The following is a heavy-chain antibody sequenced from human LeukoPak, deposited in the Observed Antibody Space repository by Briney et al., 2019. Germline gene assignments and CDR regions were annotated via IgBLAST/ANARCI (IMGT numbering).Heavy chain of an antibody. CDR2: ISYDGSNK. Sequence: GGSLRLSCAASGFTFSSYAMHWVRQAPGKGLEWVAVISYDGSNKYYADSVKGRFTISRDNSKNTLYLQMNSLRAEDTAVYYCARSDGGWGHYFDYWGQETLVTVSS. D-gene: IGHD6-19*01. V-gene: IGHV3-30*01. J-gene: IGHJ4*02. CDR3: ARSDGGWGHYFDY. CDR1: GFTFSSYA.